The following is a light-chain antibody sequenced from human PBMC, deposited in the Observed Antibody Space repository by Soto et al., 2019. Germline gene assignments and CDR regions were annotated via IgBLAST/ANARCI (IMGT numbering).Light chain of an antibody. V-gene: IGKV1-33*01. CDR3: EQYEILTP. CDR2: DAS. Sequence: EIHVTQNTSSLSASVGDRVTITVQASQNINNYLNWYQQKPGRAPKLLIYDASNLEAGVPSRFRGSGSGTDFTFTICRLQPEDIPTYYCEQYEILTPSGQGTRLAIK. CDR1: QNINNY. J-gene: IGKJ5*01.